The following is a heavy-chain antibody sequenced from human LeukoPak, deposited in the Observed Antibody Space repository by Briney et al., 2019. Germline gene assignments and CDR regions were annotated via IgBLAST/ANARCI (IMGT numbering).Heavy chain of an antibody. V-gene: IGHV1-18*01. J-gene: IGHJ6*02. D-gene: IGHD6-13*01. CDR2: ISAYNGNT. CDR3: ARRAAAGTNYYYGRDV. CDR1: GHTYTSYC. Sequence: ASVKLSCKVSGHTYTSYCISWVRRAPGQGLEWMGGISAYNGNTNYAQKLQGRVTMTTDTSTSTAYMELRSLRSDDTAVYYCARRAAAGTNYYYGRDVWGQGTTVTVSS.